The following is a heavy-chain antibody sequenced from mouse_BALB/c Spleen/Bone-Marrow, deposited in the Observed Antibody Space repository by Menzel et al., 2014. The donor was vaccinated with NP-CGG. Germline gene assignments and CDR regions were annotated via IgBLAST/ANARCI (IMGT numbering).Heavy chain of an antibody. CDR1: GYTFTSYY. CDR3: ASYVYGYYFDY. Sequence: VQLQQSGAELVKPGASVKLSCKASGYTFTSYYMYWVKQRPGQGLEWIGGINPSSGGTNFNEKFKSKATLAVDKSSSTAYMQLSSLTSEDTAVYYCASYVYGYYFDYWGQGTTLTVSS. CDR2: INPSSGGT. D-gene: IGHD2-2*01. J-gene: IGHJ2*01. V-gene: IGHV1S81*02.